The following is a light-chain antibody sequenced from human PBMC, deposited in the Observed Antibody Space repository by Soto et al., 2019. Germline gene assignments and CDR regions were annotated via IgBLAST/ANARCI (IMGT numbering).Light chain of an antibody. CDR3: QQYNNWPPWT. CDR2: GAS. CDR1: QSVSSY. V-gene: IGKV3-15*01. J-gene: IGKJ1*01. Sequence: EIVVTQSPATLSLSPGERATLSCRASQSVSSYLAWYQQKPGQAPRLLIYGASTRATGIPARFSGSGSGTEFTLTISSLQSEDFAVYYCQQYNNWPPWTFGQGTKVDIK.